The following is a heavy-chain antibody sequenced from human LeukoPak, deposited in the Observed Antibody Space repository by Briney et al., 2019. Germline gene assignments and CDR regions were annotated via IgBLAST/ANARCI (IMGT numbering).Heavy chain of an antibody. CDR1: GYTFTGYY. J-gene: IGHJ4*02. D-gene: IGHD5-12*01. Sequence: ASVKVSCKASGYTFTGYYIHWVRQAPGQGLEWMGWINPDSGGTKSAQKFQGRVTMTRDTSINTAYMELSRLASDDTAVYYCARAPGSGYAFDSWGRGTQVTVSS. V-gene: IGHV1-2*02. CDR2: INPDSGGT. CDR3: ARAPGSGYAFDS.